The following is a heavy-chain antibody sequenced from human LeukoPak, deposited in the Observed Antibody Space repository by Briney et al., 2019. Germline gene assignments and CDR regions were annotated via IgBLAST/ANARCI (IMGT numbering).Heavy chain of an antibody. CDR3: GRFGDAFDI. D-gene: IGHD3-10*01. CDR2: ISGNGEST. CDR1: GFTFSSYV. V-gene: IGHV3-64D*06. Sequence: PGGSLRLSCSASGFTFSSYVLHWVRQAPGKGLEDVSAISGNGESTYYVDSVKGRFTISRDNAKNTLYLQMSSLRPEDTAIYYCGRFGDAFDIWSQGTMVTVSS. J-gene: IGHJ3*02.